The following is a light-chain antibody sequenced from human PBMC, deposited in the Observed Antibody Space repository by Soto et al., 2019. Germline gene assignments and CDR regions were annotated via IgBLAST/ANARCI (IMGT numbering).Light chain of an antibody. CDR2: GAS. J-gene: IGKJ1*01. CDR3: QQYHNSILM. Sequence: ENVLTQSPCTLSLSPGERATLSCRASQSVSSSHLAWYQQKPGQAPRLLMYGASSRATGIPDRFSGGGSGADFTLTISRLEPEDFGVYYCQQYHNSILMFGQGTKVEIK. CDR1: QSVSSSH. V-gene: IGKV3-20*01.